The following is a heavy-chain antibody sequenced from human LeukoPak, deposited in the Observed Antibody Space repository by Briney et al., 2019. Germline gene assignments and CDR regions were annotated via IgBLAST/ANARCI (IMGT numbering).Heavy chain of an antibody. CDR1: GYTFTGHH. D-gene: IGHD6-6*01. V-gene: IGHV1-2*02. J-gene: IGHJ6*03. CDR2: INPNTGGT. Sequence: GASVKVSCTASGYTFTGHHLQWVRQAPGQGLQWMGWINPNTGGTYYSQSFQGRVTMTRDTSISTAYMELSRLRSDDTAVYYCARGGNRSSSTSYYYYFYMDVWGKGTTVTVSS. CDR3: ARGGNRSSSTSYYYYFYMDV.